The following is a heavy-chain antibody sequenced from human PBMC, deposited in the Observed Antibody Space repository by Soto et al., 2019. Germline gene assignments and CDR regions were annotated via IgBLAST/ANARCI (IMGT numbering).Heavy chain of an antibody. V-gene: IGHV4-59*01. J-gene: IGHJ5*02. Sequence: PSETLSLTCAVSGGSISSFYWSWIRQPPGKGLECIGYIDNSGNSNYNPSLKSRVNISVDKSKNHFSLQLTSVTAADTAVYYCARVAIKYDDNSAMFDPWGQGTLVTVSS. CDR2: IDNSGNS. CDR3: ARVAIKYDDNSAMFDP. CDR1: GGSISSFY. D-gene: IGHD3-3*01.